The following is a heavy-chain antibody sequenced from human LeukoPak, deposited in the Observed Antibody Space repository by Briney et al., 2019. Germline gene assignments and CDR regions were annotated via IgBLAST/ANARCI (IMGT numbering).Heavy chain of an antibody. CDR2: MHPNSGDT. D-gene: IGHD1-20*01. CDR1: GYTFTGYY. Sequence: GASVKVSCKASGYTFTGYYMHWVRQAAGQGFEWMGWMHPNSGDTGYAHNLQGRITITRDSSTATVFMELSSLRSEDTAMYYCTRGRLNGNVDFWGQGTLVTVSS. CDR3: TRGRLNGNVDF. V-gene: IGHV1-8*03. J-gene: IGHJ4*02.